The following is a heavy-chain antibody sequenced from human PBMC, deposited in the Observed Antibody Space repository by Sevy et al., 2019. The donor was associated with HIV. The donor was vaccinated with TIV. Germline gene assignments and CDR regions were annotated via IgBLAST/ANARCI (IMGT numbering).Heavy chain of an antibody. CDR2: ISNSSSYI. D-gene: IGHD4-17*01. CDR3: AREYRDYDDYYISYYYYYGMDV. CDR1: GFTFSSYS. J-gene: IGHJ6*02. Sequence: GGSLRLSCAASGFTFSSYSMNWVRQAPGKGLEWVSSISNSSSYIYYPISLKGRSTTTTDNAKNSLYLQMNSLRADATAVYYCAREYRDYDDYYISYYYYYGMDVWGQGTTVTVSS. V-gene: IGHV3-21*01.